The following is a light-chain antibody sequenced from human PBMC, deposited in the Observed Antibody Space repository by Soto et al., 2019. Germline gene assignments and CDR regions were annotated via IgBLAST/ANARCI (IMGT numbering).Light chain of an antibody. CDR1: QSVSSN. CDR2: GAS. V-gene: IGKV3-15*01. J-gene: IGKJ1*01. CDR3: QQYNNCLWT. Sequence: EIVMTQSPATLSESPGERDTLSCRASQSVSSNLAWYQQKPGQAPRLLIYGASTRATGIPARFSGSGSGTEFTLTISSLQSEDFAFYYCQQYNNCLWTFGQGTKVEIK.